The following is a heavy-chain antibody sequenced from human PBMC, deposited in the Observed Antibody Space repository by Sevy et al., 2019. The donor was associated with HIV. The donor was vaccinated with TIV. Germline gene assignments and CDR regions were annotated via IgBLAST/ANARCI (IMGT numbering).Heavy chain of an antibody. CDR1: GFTFGDYC. CDR3: TRWKAAQSIFDY. Sequence: GGSLILSCTASGFTFGDYCMSWVRQAPGKGLEWVAFLKSDVYGGTVDHAASVRGRFVILRDDSKTIAYLQMNDLKTEDTGVYYCTRWKAAQSIFDYWGQGALVTVSS. V-gene: IGHV3-49*04. CDR2: LKSDVYGGTV. D-gene: IGHD6-13*01. J-gene: IGHJ4*02.